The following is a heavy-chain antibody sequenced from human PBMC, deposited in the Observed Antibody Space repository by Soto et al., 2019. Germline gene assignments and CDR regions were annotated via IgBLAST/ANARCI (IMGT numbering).Heavy chain of an antibody. Sequence: QVQLVQSGAEVKKPGSSVKVSCKASGGTFSSSAISWVRQAPGQGLEWMGGIIPIFGTANYAQKFQGRVTITADESTRTAYMELSSLRSEDTAVYYCARDGTLYDSSGYYSLYWGQGTLVTVSS. CDR1: GGTFSSSA. J-gene: IGHJ4*02. CDR3: ARDGTLYDSSGYYSLY. V-gene: IGHV1-69*01. CDR2: IIPIFGTA. D-gene: IGHD3-22*01.